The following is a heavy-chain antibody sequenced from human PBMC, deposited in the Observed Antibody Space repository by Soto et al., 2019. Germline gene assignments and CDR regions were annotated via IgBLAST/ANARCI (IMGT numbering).Heavy chain of an antibody. Sequence: SVKVSCKASGGTFSSYAISWVRQAPGQGLEWMGGIIPIFGTANYAQKFQGRVTITADESTSTAYMELSSLRSEDTAVYYCARGSSGYYDISTHHFDYWGQGTLVTVSS. V-gene: IGHV1-69*13. CDR3: ARGSSGYYDISTHHFDY. J-gene: IGHJ4*02. D-gene: IGHD3-9*01. CDR1: GGTFSSYA. CDR2: IIPIFGTA.